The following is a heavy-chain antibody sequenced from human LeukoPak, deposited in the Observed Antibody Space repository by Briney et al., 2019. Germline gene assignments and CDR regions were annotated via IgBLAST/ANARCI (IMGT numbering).Heavy chain of an antibody. J-gene: IGHJ5*02. CDR2: IYYSGST. D-gene: IGHD3-10*01. V-gene: IGHV4-39*01. Sequence: SETLSLTCTVSGGSISSSSYYWGWIRQPPGKGLEWIGSIYYSGSTYYNPSLKSRVTISVDTSKNQFSLKLSSVTAADTAVYYCARSRGITMVRGVLGWFDPWGQGTLVTVSS. CDR3: ARSRGITMVRGVLGWFDP. CDR1: GGSISSSSYY.